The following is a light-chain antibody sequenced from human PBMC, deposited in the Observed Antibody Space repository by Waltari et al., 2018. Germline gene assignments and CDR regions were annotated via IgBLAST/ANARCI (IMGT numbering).Light chain of an antibody. CDR2: KVY. Sequence: DVVMTQSPLSLSVNLGQPASISCRSSQSLVHSDGNTYLSWFQQRPGQSPRRLIDKVYRRDPGVSDRFSGSGSGSDFTLKISWVEAEDVGFYYCMQGTHWPAFTFGGGTKVEIK. J-gene: IGKJ4*01. V-gene: IGKV2-30*02. CDR3: MQGTHWPAFT. CDR1: QSLVHSDGNTY.